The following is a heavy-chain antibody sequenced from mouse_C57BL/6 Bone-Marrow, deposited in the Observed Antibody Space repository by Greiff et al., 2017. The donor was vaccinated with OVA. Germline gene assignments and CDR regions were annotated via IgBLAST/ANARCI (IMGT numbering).Heavy chain of an antibody. CDR3: VRPDSSGPAWFAY. V-gene: IGHV10-1*01. Sequence: EVMLVESGGGLVQPKGSLKLSCAASGFSFNTYAMNWVRQAPGKGLEWVARIRSKSNNYATYYADSVKDRFTISRDDSESMLYLQMNNLKTEDTAMYYCVRPDSSGPAWFAYWGQGTLVTVSA. CDR1: GFSFNTYA. J-gene: IGHJ3*01. D-gene: IGHD3-2*02. CDR2: IRSKSNNYAT.